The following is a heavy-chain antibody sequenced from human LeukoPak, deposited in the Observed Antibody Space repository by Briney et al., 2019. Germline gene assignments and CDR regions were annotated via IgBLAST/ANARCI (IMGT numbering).Heavy chain of an antibody. CDR3: ARDQNSSGLDY. D-gene: IGHD6-19*01. CDR2: ISYDGSNK. J-gene: IGHJ4*02. Sequence: PGGSLRLSCAASGFTFSSYSMNWVRQAPGKGLEWVAVISYDGSNKYYADSVKGRFTISRDNSKNTLYLQMNSLRAEDTAVYYCARDQNSSGLDYWGQGTLVTVSS. CDR1: GFTFSSYS. V-gene: IGHV3-30*03.